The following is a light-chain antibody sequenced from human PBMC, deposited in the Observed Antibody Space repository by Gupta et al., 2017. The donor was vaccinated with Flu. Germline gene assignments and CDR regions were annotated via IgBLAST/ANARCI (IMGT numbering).Light chain of an antibody. J-gene: IGKJ1*01. CDR1: QSVSSSY. Sequence: EIVLTQSPGTLSLSPGERATLSCRASQSVSSSYLAWYQQKPGQAPRLLIYGASSRATGIPDRFSRSGSGTDFTLTISRLEPEDFAVYYCQQYCSSPLTFGQGTKVEIK. CDR2: GAS. CDR3: QQYCSSPLT. V-gene: IGKV3-20*01.